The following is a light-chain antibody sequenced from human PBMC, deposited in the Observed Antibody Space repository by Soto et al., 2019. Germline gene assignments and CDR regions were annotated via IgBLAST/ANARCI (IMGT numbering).Light chain of an antibody. CDR1: QSVSSN. V-gene: IGKV3-15*01. CDR2: GAF. CDR3: QQYNDWPLT. J-gene: IGKJ1*01. Sequence: EIVMTQSPVTLSVSPGERATLSCRASQSVSSNLAWYQQKPGQAPSLLIYGAFTRATGIPARFSGTGSGTEGTITISSLQSEDFELYYCQQYNDWPLTFGQGTKVDIK.